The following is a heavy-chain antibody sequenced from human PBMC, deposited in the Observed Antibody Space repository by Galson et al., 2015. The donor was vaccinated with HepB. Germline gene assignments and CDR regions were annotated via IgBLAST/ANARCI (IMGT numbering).Heavy chain of an antibody. CDR1: GFTFSVYT. CDR3: AKDSGLGGEDY. D-gene: IGHD3-16*01. V-gene: IGHV3-23*01. J-gene: IGHJ4*02. Sequence: SLRLSCAASGFTFSVYTMNWVRQAPGKGLEWVLAVRGSGTGTWYADSVKGRFTISRDDSKNTVFLQLNSLRAEDTAIYYCAKDSGLGGEDYWGQGILVTVSS. CDR2: VRGSGTGT.